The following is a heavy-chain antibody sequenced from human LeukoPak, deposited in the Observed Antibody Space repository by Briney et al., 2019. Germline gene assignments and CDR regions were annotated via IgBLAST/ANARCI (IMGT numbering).Heavy chain of an antibody. Sequence: GGSLRLSCAPSGFIFSRYNMNWVRQAPGKGLEWVSFISGSSSYIYYADSVKGRFTISRGNAKNSLYLQMNSLRAEDTAVYYCARDRIAVAATETSFDYWGQGTLVTVSS. CDR1: GFIFSRYN. CDR2: ISGSSSYI. J-gene: IGHJ4*02. CDR3: ARDRIAVAATETSFDY. V-gene: IGHV3-21*01. D-gene: IGHD6-19*01.